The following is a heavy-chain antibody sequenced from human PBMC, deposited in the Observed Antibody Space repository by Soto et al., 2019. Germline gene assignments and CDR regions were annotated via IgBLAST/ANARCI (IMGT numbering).Heavy chain of an antibody. CDR3: AKVGGYSYGYAFDI. CDR2: ISYDGSNK. CDR1: GFTISSCG. V-gene: IGHV3-30*18. Sequence: PXESLRLTCAASGFTISSCGLHWVRQAPGKGLEWVAVISYDGSNKYYADSVKGRFTISRDNSKNTLYLHMNSLRAEDTAVYYCAKVGGYSYGYAFDIWGQGTMVTVSS. J-gene: IGHJ3*02. D-gene: IGHD5-18*01.